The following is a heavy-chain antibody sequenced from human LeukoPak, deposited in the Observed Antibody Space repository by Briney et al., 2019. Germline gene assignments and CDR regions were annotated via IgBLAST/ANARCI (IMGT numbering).Heavy chain of an antibody. CDR3: AKTGILTGYYES. V-gene: IGHV3-23*01. CDR2: ISGSGGST. J-gene: IGHJ5*02. Sequence: PGGSLRLSCAASGFTFSSYAMSWVCQAPGKGLEWVSAISGSGGSTYYADSVKGRFTISRDNSKNTLYLQMNSLRAEDTAVYYCAKTGILTGYYESWGQGTLVTVSS. D-gene: IGHD3-9*01. CDR1: GFTFSSYA.